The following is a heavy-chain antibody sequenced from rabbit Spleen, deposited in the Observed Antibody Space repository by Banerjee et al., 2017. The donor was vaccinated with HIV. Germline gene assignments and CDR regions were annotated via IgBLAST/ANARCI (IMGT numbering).Heavy chain of an antibody. D-gene: IGHD1-1*01. CDR1: GFSFSSNYH. Sequence: QSLEESGGDLVKPGASLTLTCTASGFSFSSNYHMSWVRQAPGKGLEWIGLIFRGGDWTTYASWAKGRFTISKTSSTTVTLQMTRLTAADTATYFCARDTSSSFSSYGMDLWGPGTLVTVS. J-gene: IGHJ6*01. CDR2: IFRGGDWT. CDR3: ARDTSSSFSSYGMDL. V-gene: IGHV1S40*01.